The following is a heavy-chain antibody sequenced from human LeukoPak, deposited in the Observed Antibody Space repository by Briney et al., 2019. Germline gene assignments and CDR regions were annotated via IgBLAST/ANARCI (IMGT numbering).Heavy chain of an antibody. V-gene: IGHV1-2*02. Sequence: ASVKVSCKASGYTFTGYYMHWVRQDPGQGLEWMGWIKPNSGGTRSAQKFQGRVTMTRDTSISTAYMELSSLRYDDTAVYYCATNILVRDIINWFDPWGQGTLVTVSS. J-gene: IGHJ5*02. D-gene: IGHD3-10*01. CDR1: GYTFTGYY. CDR3: ATNILVRDIINWFDP. CDR2: IKPNSGGT.